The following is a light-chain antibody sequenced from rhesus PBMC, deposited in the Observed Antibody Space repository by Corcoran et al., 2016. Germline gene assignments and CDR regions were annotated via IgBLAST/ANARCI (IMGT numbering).Light chain of an antibody. Sequence: DIQMTQSPSSLSASVGDRVTITCRASQGISNNLAWYQQKPGKVPKHLIYKASTLQSGITSRFSGSGSGTDFTLTFSSLQPEDFATYYCQHGYGISFGQGTKVEIK. V-gene: IGKV1-25*01. CDR3: QHGYGIS. CDR2: KAS. CDR1: QGISNN. J-gene: IGKJ2*01.